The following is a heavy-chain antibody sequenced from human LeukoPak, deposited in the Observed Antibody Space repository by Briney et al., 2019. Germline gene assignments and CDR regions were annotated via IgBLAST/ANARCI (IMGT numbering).Heavy chain of an antibody. D-gene: IGHD2-21*01. CDR2: INPKSGDA. CDR3: SLFYYHTADGGDSVGH. Sequence: ASVKLSFTASGSTYTGYSLHWLRQAPRQGLEWLGWINPKSGDASYDQKLQRKVTVTRALYTSTAHMALGRLCSDDTAVSYCSLFYYHTADGGDSVGHWGQGAKVAVSS. J-gene: IGHJ4*02. V-gene: IGHV1-2*02. CDR1: GSTYTGYS.